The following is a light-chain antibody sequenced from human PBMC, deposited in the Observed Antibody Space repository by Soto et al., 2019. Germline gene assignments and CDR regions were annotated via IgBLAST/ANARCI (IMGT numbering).Light chain of an antibody. J-gene: IGLJ2*01. CDR2: SNN. V-gene: IGLV1-44*01. Sequence: QLVLTQPPSASGTPGQRVTISCSGSRSNIGSNTENWYQQLPGTAPKLLIYSNNQRPSGVPDRFSGSKSGTSASLAISGLQSEDEADYYCAAWDDSLNGGVFGGGTKLTVL. CDR1: RSNIGSNT. CDR3: AAWDDSLNGGV.